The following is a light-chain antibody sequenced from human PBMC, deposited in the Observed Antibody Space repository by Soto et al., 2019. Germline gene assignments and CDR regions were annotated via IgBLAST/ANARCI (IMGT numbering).Light chain of an antibody. CDR2: EDS. V-gene: IGLV6-57*04. Sequence: NFMLTQPHSVSESPGKTVSISCTRSSGSIASNYVQWYQQRPGSAPTPVIYEDSQRPSGVPDRFSGSIDSSSNSASLAISRLQTEVEADYYCQSFDINNVVFGGGTKVTVL. CDR3: QSFDINNVV. CDR1: SGSIASNY. J-gene: IGLJ2*01.